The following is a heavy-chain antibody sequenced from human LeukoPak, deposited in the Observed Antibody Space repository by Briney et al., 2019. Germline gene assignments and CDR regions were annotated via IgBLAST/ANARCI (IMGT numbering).Heavy chain of an antibody. Sequence: GGSLRLSCAASGFTFSSHDMHWVRQATGKGLEWVSTIGTAGDTYYPGPVKGRFTISRENAKNSLYLQMNILKAGDTAVYYCARGGPGYYLDYWGQGTLVTVSP. CDR1: GFTFSSHD. CDR2: IGTAGDT. J-gene: IGHJ4*02. CDR3: ARGGPGYYLDY. V-gene: IGHV3-13*01.